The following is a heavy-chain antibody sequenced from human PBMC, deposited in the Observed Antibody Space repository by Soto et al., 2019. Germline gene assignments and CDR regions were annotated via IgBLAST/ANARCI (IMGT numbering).Heavy chain of an antibody. D-gene: IGHD3-9*01. V-gene: IGHV4-39*01. CDR1: GGSISSSSYY. Sequence: SETLSLTCTVSGGSISSSSYYWGWIRQPPGKGLEWIGGIYYSGSTYYNPSLKSRVTISVDTSKNQFSLKLSSVTAADTAVYYCVLYDILTGYDDYWGQGTLVTVSS. CDR2: IYYSGST. CDR3: VLYDILTGYDDY. J-gene: IGHJ4*02.